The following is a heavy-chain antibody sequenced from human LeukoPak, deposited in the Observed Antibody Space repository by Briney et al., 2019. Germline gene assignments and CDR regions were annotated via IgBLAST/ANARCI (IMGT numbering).Heavy chain of an antibody. Sequence: GRSLRLSCAASGFTFSSYSMNWVRQAPGKGLEWVSYISSSSSTIYYADSVKGRFTISRDNAKNSLYLQMNSLRAEDTAVYYCARDGGNRYYGMDVWGQGTTVTVSS. V-gene: IGHV3-48*04. J-gene: IGHJ6*02. CDR2: ISSSSSTI. D-gene: IGHD1-14*01. CDR1: GFTFSSYS. CDR3: ARDGGNRYYGMDV.